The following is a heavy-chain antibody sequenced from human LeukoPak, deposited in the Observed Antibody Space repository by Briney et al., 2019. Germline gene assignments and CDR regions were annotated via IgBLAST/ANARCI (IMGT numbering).Heavy chain of an antibody. CDR1: GGSFSGYY. V-gene: IGHV4-34*01. CDR2: INHSGST. Sequence: SETLSLTCAVYGGSFSGYYWSWIRQPPGKGLEWIGEINHSGSTNYNPSLKSRVTISVDTSKNQFSLKLSSVTAADTAVYYCARVRSGAAAGRWEIYYYYYYMDVWGKGTTVTVS. J-gene: IGHJ6*03. CDR3: ARVRSGAAAGRWEIYYYYYYMDV. D-gene: IGHD6-13*01.